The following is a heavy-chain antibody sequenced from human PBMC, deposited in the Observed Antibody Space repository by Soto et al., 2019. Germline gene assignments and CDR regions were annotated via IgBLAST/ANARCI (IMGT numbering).Heavy chain of an antibody. D-gene: IGHD2-21*01. CDR1: GFTFSYYS. Sequence: GGSLSLSCAASGFTFSYYSMTWVRQSPGRGLEWVSSISSSTTYISYADSVRGRFTITRVNAKNSLYLQMSSLRADDTAVYYCARDPVGVDSTFFFDSWGQGTLVTVSS. V-gene: IGHV3-21*01. CDR3: ARDPVGVDSTFFFDS. J-gene: IGHJ4*02. CDR2: ISSSTTYI.